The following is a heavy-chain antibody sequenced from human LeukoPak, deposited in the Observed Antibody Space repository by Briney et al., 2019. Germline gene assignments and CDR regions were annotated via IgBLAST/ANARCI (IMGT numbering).Heavy chain of an antibody. Sequence: SETLSLTCTVSGGSISSYYWSWIRQPPGKGLEWIGYIYYSGRTSYNPSLKSRVTISVDTSKNQFSLRLSSVTAADTAVYYCARGRSSSWFYYYYMDVWGKGTTVTVSS. J-gene: IGHJ6*03. CDR3: ARGRSSSWFYYYYMDV. CDR1: GGSISSYY. CDR2: IYYSGRT. V-gene: IGHV4-59*01. D-gene: IGHD6-13*01.